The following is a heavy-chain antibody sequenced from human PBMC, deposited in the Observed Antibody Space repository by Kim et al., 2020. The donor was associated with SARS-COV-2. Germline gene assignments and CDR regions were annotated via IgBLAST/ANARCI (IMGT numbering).Heavy chain of an antibody. CDR3: ARAPSIAARARFDP. V-gene: IGHV4-34*01. Sequence: SETLSLTCAVYGGSFSGYYWSWIRQPPGKGLEWIGEINHSGSTNYNPSLKSRVTISVDTSKNQFSLKLSSVTAADTAVYYCARAPSIAARARFDPWGQGTLVTVSS. J-gene: IGHJ5*02. D-gene: IGHD6-6*01. CDR1: GGSFSGYY. CDR2: INHSGST.